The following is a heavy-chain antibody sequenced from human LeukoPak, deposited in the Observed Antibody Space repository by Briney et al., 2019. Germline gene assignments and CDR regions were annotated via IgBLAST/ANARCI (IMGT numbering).Heavy chain of an antibody. CDR1: GFTVGSND. V-gene: IGHV3-66*01. CDR3: ARGLRLGGYYYMDV. J-gene: IGHJ6*03. Sequence: GGSLRLSCAASGFTVGSNDRTWVRQAPGKGLEWVSVTYSGGSTYYADSVKGRFTISRDNSKNTLYLQMNSLRAEDTAVYYCARGLRLGGYYYMDVWGKGNPGHRLL. CDR2: TYSGGST. D-gene: IGHD3-16*01.